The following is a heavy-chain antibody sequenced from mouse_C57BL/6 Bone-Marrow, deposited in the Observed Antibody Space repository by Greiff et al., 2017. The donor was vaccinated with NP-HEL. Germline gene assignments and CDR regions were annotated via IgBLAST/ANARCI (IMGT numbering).Heavy chain of an antibody. CDR2: ISSGSSTI. Sequence: EVMLVESGGGLVKPGGSLKLSCAASGFTFSDYGMHWVRPAPEKGLEWVAYISSGSSTIYYADTVKGRFTISRDNAKNTLFLQMTSLRSEDTAMYYGARVWDIGHYFDYWGQGTTLTVSS. J-gene: IGHJ2*01. D-gene: IGHD4-1*01. CDR1: GFTFSDYG. CDR3: ARVWDIGHYFDY. V-gene: IGHV5-17*01.